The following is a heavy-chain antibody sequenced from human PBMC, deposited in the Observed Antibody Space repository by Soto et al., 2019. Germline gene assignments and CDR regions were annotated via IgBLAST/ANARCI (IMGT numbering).Heavy chain of an antibody. J-gene: IGHJ4*02. CDR3: AKVSRKGSAIDFDY. Sequence: QVQLVQSGAELKKPGASVKVSCKASGYTFSNYDMNWVRQATGQGPEWIGWVNPNNGDTGYAQKFQGRVTLTTDISTNTAYMELTSLRSEDTASYYCAKVSRKGSAIDFDYWCQGTLITVSS. V-gene: IGHV1-8*01. D-gene: IGHD3-10*01. CDR1: GYTFSNYD. CDR2: VNPNNGDT.